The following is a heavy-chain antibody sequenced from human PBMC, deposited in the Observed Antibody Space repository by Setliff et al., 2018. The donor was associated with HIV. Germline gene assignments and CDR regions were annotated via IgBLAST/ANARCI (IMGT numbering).Heavy chain of an antibody. CDR3: ARSSAERSAVRGLAIAFDI. J-gene: IGHJ3*02. D-gene: IGHD3-10*01. Sequence: SETLSLTCTVSGGSISSGTYYWTWIRQPAGKGLEWIGHIYTTGSTNYNPSLKSRVTMSVDTSKNQFSLNLSSVTAADTAVYYCARSSAERSAVRGLAIAFDIWGPGTTVTVSS. CDR2: IYTTGST. V-gene: IGHV4-61*09. CDR1: GGSISSGTYY.